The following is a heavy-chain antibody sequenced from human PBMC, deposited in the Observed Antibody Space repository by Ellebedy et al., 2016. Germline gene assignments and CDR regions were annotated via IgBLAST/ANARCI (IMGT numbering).Heavy chain of an antibody. J-gene: IGHJ5*02. D-gene: IGHD2-15*01. CDR2: INHTGRT. CDR1: GLSFNGYY. V-gene: IGHV4-34*01. CDR3: ARGSPRLLIWFDP. Sequence: SETLSLXXDVFGLSFNGYYWSWIRQPPGKGLEWIGEINHTGRTNYNPSLKSRVTISANTSKNQVSLNLASMTAADTAVYYCARGSPRLLIWFDPWGQGTLVTVSS.